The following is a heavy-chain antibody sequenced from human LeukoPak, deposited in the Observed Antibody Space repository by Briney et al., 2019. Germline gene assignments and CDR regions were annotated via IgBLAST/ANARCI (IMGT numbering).Heavy chain of an antibody. CDR2: ISYSGST. D-gene: IGHD1-26*01. J-gene: IGHJ4*02. CDR1: GGSVSTTSYY. CDR3: ATHVRALDY. Sequence: PSETLSLTCTVSGGSVSTTSYYWIWIRQPPGKGLEWIGYISYSGSTNYNSFLKSRVTISLDTSKHHFSLKLTSVTAADTAMYYCATHVRALDYWGQGTLVTVSS. V-gene: IGHV4-61*03.